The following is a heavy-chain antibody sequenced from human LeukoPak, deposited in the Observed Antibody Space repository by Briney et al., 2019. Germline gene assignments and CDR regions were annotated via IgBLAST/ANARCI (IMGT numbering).Heavy chain of an antibody. CDR2: IYYDGSP. J-gene: IGHJ3*02. D-gene: IGHD5-24*01. V-gene: IGHV4-39*01. CDR1: GGSILSSSYY. Sequence: SETLSLTCTASGGSILSSSYYWGWIRQPPGKGLEWIGSIYYDGSPYYNPSLKSRVTISVDTSKNQYSLKVRSVTAADTAVYYCARQVLEMTAMYPFDIWGQGTIGTVSS. CDR3: ARQVLEMTAMYPFDI.